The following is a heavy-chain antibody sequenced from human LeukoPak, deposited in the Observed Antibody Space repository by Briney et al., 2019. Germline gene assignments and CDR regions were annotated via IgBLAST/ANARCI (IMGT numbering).Heavy chain of an antibody. CDR3: ARDSYGHLDY. Sequence: GGSLRLSCAASGFTFSSYWMHWVRQAPGKVLVWVSRINSDGSSTSYADSVKGRFTISRDNAKNTLYLQMNSLRAEDTAVYYCARDSYGHLDYWGQGTLVTVSS. D-gene: IGHD3-10*01. J-gene: IGHJ4*02. CDR2: INSDGSST. V-gene: IGHV3-74*01. CDR1: GFTFSSYW.